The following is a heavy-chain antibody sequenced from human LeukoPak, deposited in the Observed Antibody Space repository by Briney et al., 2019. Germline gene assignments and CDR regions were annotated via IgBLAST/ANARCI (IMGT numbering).Heavy chain of an antibody. CDR3: AKEGARTYYYGSGSYRPNDAFDI. CDR2: ISYDGSNK. Sequence: GGSLRLSCAASGFTFSSYGMHWVRQAPGKGLEWVAVISYDGSNKYYADSVKGRFTISRDNSKNTLYLQMNSPRAEDTAVYYCAKEGARTYYYGSGSYRPNDAFDIWGQGTMVTVSS. J-gene: IGHJ3*02. CDR1: GFTFSSYG. V-gene: IGHV3-30*18. D-gene: IGHD3-10*01.